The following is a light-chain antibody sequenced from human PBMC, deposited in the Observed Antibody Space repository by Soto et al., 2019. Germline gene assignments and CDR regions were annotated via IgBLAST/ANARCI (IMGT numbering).Light chain of an antibody. CDR1: QSVSSK. V-gene: IGKV3-15*01. J-gene: IGKJ1*01. Sequence: EIVLTQSPGTLSVSPGERATLSCRASQSVSSKLAWYQQKPGQAPRLLFYGASTGATGIPARFSGSGSETEFTLSISSLQSEDFAVYYCQQYYSTPGTFGQGTKVEIK. CDR3: QQYYSTPGT. CDR2: GAS.